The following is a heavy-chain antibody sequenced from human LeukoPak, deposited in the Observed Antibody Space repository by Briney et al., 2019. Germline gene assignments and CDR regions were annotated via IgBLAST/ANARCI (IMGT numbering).Heavy chain of an antibody. CDR1: GGSFSGYY. D-gene: IGHD2-2*01. CDR2: INHSGST. CDR3: ARSSLGSSTSFRWFDP. Sequence: SETLSLTCAVYGGSFSGYYWSWIRQPPGKGLEWIGEINHSGSTNYNPSLKSRVTISVDTSKNQFSLKLSSVTAADTAVYYCARSSLGSSTSFRWFDPWGQGTLVTVSS. V-gene: IGHV4-34*01. J-gene: IGHJ5*02.